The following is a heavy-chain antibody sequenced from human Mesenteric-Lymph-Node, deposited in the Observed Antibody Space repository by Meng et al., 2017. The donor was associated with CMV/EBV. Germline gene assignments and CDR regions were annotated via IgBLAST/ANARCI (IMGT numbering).Heavy chain of an antibody. Sequence: GESLKISCAASGFTFSSYGMHWVRQAPGKGLEWVAVIWYDGSNKYYADSVKGRFTISRDNSKNTLYLQMNSLRAEDTAVYYCARGRRSHYYGSGSYYTPPGWFDPWGQGTLVTVSS. CDR1: GFTFSSYG. J-gene: IGHJ5*02. CDR2: IWYDGSNK. V-gene: IGHV3-33*01. D-gene: IGHD3-10*01. CDR3: ARGRRSHYYGSGSYYTPPGWFDP.